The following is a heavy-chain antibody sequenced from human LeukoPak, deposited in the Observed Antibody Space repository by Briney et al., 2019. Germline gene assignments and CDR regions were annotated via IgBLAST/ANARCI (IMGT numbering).Heavy chain of an antibody. Sequence: GGSLRLSCAASGFSFDDHGMSLVRQAPGKGLEWVSSINWNGVRIGYADSVKGRFTISRDNSKNSLYLQMNSLRTEDTALYYCAKEGIAAAVHYYYYMDVWGKGTTVTVSS. J-gene: IGHJ6*03. CDR3: AKEGIAAAVHYYYYMDV. D-gene: IGHD6-13*01. V-gene: IGHV3-20*04. CDR1: GFSFDDHG. CDR2: INWNGVRI.